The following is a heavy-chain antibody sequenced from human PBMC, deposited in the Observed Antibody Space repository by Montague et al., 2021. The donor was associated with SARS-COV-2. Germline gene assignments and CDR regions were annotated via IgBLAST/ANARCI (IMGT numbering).Heavy chain of an antibody. J-gene: IGHJ6*02. D-gene: IGHD3-9*01. CDR1: GFTFSSYA. Sequence: SLRLSCAASGFTFSSYAMHWVRQAPGKGLEWVAVISYDGSNKYYADSVKGRFTISRDNSKNTLYPQMNSLRAEDTAVYYCARDTAYYDILTGYFPRDPYYYYYYGMDVGGQGTTVTVAS. V-gene: IGHV3-30-3*01. CDR2: ISYDGSNK. CDR3: ARDTAYYDILTGYFPRDPYYYYYYGMDV.